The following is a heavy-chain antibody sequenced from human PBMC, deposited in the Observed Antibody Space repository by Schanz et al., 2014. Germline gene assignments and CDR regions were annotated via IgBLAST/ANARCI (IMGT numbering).Heavy chain of an antibody. CDR3: ARGREVVAKIFDV. CDR1: GFTFDDYA. CDR2: ISGSGGST. J-gene: IGHJ3*01. V-gene: IGHV3-20*04. D-gene: IGHD3-22*01. Sequence: EVQLVESGGGVVRPGGSLRLSCAASGFTFDDYAMSWVRQAPGKGLEWVSAISGSGGSTYYADSVKGRFIISRDNAKNSLYLQMNSLRAEDTGVYYCARGREVVAKIFDVWGQGTMVTVSS.